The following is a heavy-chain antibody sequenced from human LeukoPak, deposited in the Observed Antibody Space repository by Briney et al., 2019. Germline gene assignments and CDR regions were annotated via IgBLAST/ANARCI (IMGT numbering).Heavy chain of an antibody. J-gene: IGHJ4*02. CDR2: ISGSDLTT. D-gene: IGHD4-11*01. CDR1: GFTFSGYA. Sequence: GGSLRLSCAASGFTFSGYAMSWVRQAPGKGLEWVSAISGSDLTTYFADSVKSRFTISRDYSKNTLYLQMNSLRAEDTAVYYCAKQDYSNYVGPFDYWGQGTLVTVSS. CDR3: AKQDYSNYVGPFDY. V-gene: IGHV3-23*01.